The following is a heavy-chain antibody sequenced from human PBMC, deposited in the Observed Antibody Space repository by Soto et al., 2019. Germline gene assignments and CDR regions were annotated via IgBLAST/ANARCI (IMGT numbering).Heavy chain of an antibody. V-gene: IGHV3-30*18. CDR3: AKDKGYSYGTGAFDI. CDR1: GFTFSSYG. D-gene: IGHD5-18*01. J-gene: IGHJ3*02. CDR2: ISYDGSNK. Sequence: GGSLRLSCAASGFTFSSYGMHWVRQAPGKGLEWVAVISYDGSNKYYADSVKGRFTISRDNSKNTLYLQMNSLRAEDTAVYYCAKDKGYSYGTGAFDIWGQGTMVTVSS.